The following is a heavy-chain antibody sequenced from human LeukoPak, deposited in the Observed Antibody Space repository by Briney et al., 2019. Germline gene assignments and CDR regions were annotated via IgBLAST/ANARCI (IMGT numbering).Heavy chain of an antibody. CDR1: GGSISSYY. J-gene: IGHJ6*04. Sequence: SETLSLTCTVSGGSISSYYWSWIRQPPGEGLEWIGYIYYSGSTNYNPSLKSRVTISVDTSKNQFSLKLSSVTAADTAVYYCARDSKYCSSTSCYSPGMDVWGKGTTVTVSS. D-gene: IGHD2-2*01. V-gene: IGHV4-59*01. CDR2: IYYSGST. CDR3: ARDSKYCSSTSCYSPGMDV.